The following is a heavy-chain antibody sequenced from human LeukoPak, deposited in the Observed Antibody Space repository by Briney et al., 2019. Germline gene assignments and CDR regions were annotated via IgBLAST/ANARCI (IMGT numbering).Heavy chain of an antibody. J-gene: IGHJ4*02. CDR1: GFTFSSYA. Sequence: GGSLRLSCAASGFTFSSYAMHWVRQAPGKGLEWVAVISYDGSNKYYADSVKGRFTISRDNSKNTLYLQMNSLRAEDTAVYYCARAPGGSGSYYFDYWGQGTLVTVSS. V-gene: IGHV3-30*04. CDR2: ISYDGSNK. D-gene: IGHD1-26*01. CDR3: ARAPGGSGSYYFDY.